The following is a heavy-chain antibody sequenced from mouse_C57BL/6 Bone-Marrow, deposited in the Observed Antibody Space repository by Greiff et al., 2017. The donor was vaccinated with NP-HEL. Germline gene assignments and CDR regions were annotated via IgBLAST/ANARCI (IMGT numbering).Heavy chain of an antibody. D-gene: IGHD1-1*01. V-gene: IGHV1-59*01. CDR3: ARSPNYYGSKGDAMDY. CDR2: IDPSDSYT. J-gene: IGHJ4*01. CDR1: GYTFTSYW. Sequence: VQLQQPGAELVRPGTSVKLSCKASGYTFTSYWMHWVKQRPGQGLEWIGVIDPSDSYTNYNQKFKGKATLTVDTSSSTAYMQLSSLTSEDSAVYYCARSPNYYGSKGDAMDYWGQGTSVTVSS.